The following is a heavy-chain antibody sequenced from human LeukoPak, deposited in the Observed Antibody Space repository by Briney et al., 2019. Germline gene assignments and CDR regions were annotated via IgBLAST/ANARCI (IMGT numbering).Heavy chain of an antibody. CDR3: ARGCDDSSGYYQDYFDY. J-gene: IGHJ4*02. CDR1: GGSFSGYY. CDR2: INHSGST. D-gene: IGHD3-22*01. V-gene: IGHV4-34*01. Sequence: SETLSLTCAVYGGSFSGYYWSWIRQPPGKGLEWIGEINHSGSTNYNPSLKSRVTISVDTSKNQFSLKLSSVTAADTAVYYCARGCDDSSGYYQDYFDYWGQGTLVTVSS.